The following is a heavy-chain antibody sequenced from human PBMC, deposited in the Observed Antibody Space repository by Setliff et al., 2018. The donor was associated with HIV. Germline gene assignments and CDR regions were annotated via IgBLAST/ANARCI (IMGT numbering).Heavy chain of an antibody. CDR3: APRFDP. V-gene: IGHV3-30*04. CDR2: IWYDGSDE. CDR1: GFTFSYFA. Sequence: LSLSCAASGFTFSYFAMHWVRQAPGKGLEWVAVIWYDGSDEYYADSVKGRFTISRDNAKKSLYLQMNSLRAEDTAVYYCAPRFDPWGQGALVTVSS. J-gene: IGHJ5*02.